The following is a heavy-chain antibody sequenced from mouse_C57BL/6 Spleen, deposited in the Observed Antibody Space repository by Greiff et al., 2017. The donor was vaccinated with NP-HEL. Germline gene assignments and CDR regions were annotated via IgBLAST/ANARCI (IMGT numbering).Heavy chain of an antibody. CDR3: ARAHYYGSSYVSYAMDY. Sequence: VQLQQPGAELVRPGTSVKLSCKASGYTFTSYWMHWVKQRPGQGLEWIGVIDPSDSYTNYNQKFKSKATLTVDTSSSTAYMQLSSLTSEDSAVYYCARAHYYGSSYVSYAMDYWGQGTSVTVSA. CDR1: GYTFTSYW. V-gene: IGHV1-59*01. D-gene: IGHD1-1*01. J-gene: IGHJ4*01. CDR2: IDPSDSYT.